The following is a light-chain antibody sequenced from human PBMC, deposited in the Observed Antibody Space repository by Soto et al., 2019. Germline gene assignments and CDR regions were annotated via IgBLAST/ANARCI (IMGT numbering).Light chain of an antibody. Sequence: DIQMTQSPSSVSASVGDRVAITCRAGQDIGTCLAWYQQKPGKAPTLLIFRSSSLHSGVPSRFGGSGSGADFTLTISNLQPEDSGAYYCQQAGLSPLTFGGGTKVEVK. CDR1: QDIGTC. CDR2: RSS. V-gene: IGKV1-12*01. J-gene: IGKJ4*01. CDR3: QQAGLSPLT.